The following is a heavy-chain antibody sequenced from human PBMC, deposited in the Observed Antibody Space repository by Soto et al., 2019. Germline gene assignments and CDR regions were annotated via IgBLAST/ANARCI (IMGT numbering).Heavy chain of an antibody. D-gene: IGHD6-6*01. CDR2: IWYDGSNK. CDR1: GFTFGSYG. V-gene: IGHV3-33*01. Sequence: PGGSLRLSCAASGFTFGSYGMHWVRQAPGKGLEWVAVIWYDGSNKYYADSVKGRFTISRDNSKNTLYLQMNSLRAEDTAVYYCARFLTRQYYYYYYGMDVWGQGTTVTVSS. CDR3: ARFLTRQYYYYYYGMDV. J-gene: IGHJ6*02.